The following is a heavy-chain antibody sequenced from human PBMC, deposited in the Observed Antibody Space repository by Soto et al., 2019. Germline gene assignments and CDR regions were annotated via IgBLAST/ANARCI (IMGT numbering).Heavy chain of an antibody. CDR1: GGSISSGGYY. CDR3: ARGGYSSSSPWFDP. J-gene: IGHJ5*02. CDR2: IYYSGST. Sequence: SETLSLTCTVSGGSISSGGYYWSWIRQHPGKGLEWIGYIYYSGSTYYNPSLKSRVTISVDTSKNQFSLKLSSVTAADTAVYYCARGGYSSSSPWFDPWGQGTLVTVSS. D-gene: IGHD6-6*01. V-gene: IGHV4-31*03.